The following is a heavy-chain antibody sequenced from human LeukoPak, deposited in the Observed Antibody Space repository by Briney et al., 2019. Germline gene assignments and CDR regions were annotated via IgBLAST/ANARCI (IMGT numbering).Heavy chain of an antibody. Sequence: SETLSLTCTVTGGSISSGDYYWSWLRQPPGKGLEWIASIYSGGMTFYSPSLKSRLTISADTSRNHFSLRLSSVTAADTALYFCARHFDRPTAYFDSWGQGSLVTVSS. CDR2: IYSGGMT. J-gene: IGHJ4*02. CDR1: GGSISSGDYY. V-gene: IGHV4-39*01. CDR3: ARHFDRPTAYFDS.